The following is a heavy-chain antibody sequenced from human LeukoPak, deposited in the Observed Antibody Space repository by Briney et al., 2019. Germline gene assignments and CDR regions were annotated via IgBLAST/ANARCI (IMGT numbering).Heavy chain of an antibody. CDR1: GFTFSSHW. Sequence: GGSLRLSCAASGFTFSSHWMHWVRQAPGDGLVWVSRVNGPGDWTHYADSVRGRFIISRDNAENTISLQMNNLRAEDTAVYFCARDYFYCGGDCFVDYWGQGTLVTVSP. V-gene: IGHV3-74*01. CDR3: ARDYFYCGGDCFVDY. CDR2: VNGPGDWT. D-gene: IGHD2-21*02. J-gene: IGHJ4*02.